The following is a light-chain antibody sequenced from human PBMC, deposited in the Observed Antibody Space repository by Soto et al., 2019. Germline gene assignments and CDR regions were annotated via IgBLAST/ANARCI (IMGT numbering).Light chain of an antibody. CDR1: SSDVGGYNH. CDR2: DVT. V-gene: IGLV2-14*01. J-gene: IGLJ1*01. CDR3: VSYTSSTTYV. Sequence: QSALTQPASVSDSPGQSITISCTGTSSDVGGYNHVSWYQQHPGKAPKLMIYDVTNRPSGVSNRFXXXXSGSTASLIISGLQAEDEADYYCVSYTSSTTYVFGTGTKVTVL.